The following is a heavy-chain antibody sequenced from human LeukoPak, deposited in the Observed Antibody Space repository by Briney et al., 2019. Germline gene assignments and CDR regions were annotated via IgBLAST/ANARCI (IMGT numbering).Heavy chain of an antibody. CDR2: ISGSGGST. D-gene: IGHD3-3*01. V-gene: IGHV3-23*01. CDR1: GFTFSSYA. Sequence: GGSLRLSCAASGFTFSSYAMCWVRQAPGKGLEWVSAISGSGGSTYYADSVKGRFTISRDNSKNTLYLQMNSLRAEDTAVYYCAFPYDFWSGYLDYYGMDVWGQGTTVTVSS. CDR3: AFPYDFWSGYLDYYGMDV. J-gene: IGHJ6*02.